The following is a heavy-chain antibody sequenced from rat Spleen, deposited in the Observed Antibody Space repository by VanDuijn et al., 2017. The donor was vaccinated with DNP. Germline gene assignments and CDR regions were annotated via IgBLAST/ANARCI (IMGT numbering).Heavy chain of an antibody. D-gene: IGHD4-2*01. V-gene: IGHV4-2*01. CDR3: AWSPAY. J-gene: IGHJ3*01. CDR2: INKDGNTI. Sequence: DFWMGWVRQAPGKGLEWIGEINKDGNTINYTPSLKDKFTISRDNAQNTLYLQMNNLKEEDTAIYYCAWSPAYWGQGTLVTVSS. CDR1: DFW.